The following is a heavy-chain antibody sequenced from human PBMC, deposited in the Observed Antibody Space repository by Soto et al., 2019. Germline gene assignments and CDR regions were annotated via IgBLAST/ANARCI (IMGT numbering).Heavy chain of an antibody. CDR3: ARKGYGGYVYYYYGMDV. Sequence: ASVKVSCKASGYTFTSYGISWVRQAPGQGLEWMGWISAYNGNTNYAQKLQGRVTMTTDTSTSTAYMELRSLRSDDTAVYYCARKGYGGYVYYYYGMDVWGQGTTVTVSS. CDR2: ISAYNGNT. D-gene: IGHD5-12*01. V-gene: IGHV1-18*01. CDR1: GYTFTSYG. J-gene: IGHJ6*02.